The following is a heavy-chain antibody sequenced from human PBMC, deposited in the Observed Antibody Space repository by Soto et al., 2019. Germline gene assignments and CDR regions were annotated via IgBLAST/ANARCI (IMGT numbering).Heavy chain of an antibody. CDR1: GGSISSSSYY. V-gene: IGHV4-39*01. Sequence: SETLSLTCTVSGGSISSSSYYWGWIRQPPGKGLEWIGSVYYSGSTYYNPSLKSRVTISVDTSKNQFSLKLSSVTAADTAVYYCAQLWFGDLTSDYWGQGTLVTVSS. J-gene: IGHJ4*02. CDR2: VYYSGST. CDR3: AQLWFGDLTSDY. D-gene: IGHD3-10*01.